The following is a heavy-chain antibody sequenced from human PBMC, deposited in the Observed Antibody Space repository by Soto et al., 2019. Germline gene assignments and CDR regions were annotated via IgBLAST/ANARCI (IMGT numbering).Heavy chain of an antibody. CDR3: ASQASGWYPDY. V-gene: IGHV4-31*03. CDR1: GGSISSGGYY. CDR2: IFDSGTT. D-gene: IGHD6-19*01. Sequence: QVQLQESGPGLVKPSQTLSLTCTVSGGSISSGGYYWSWLRQHPGKGLEWIGYIFDSGTTYYNPSLECRVTISVDPSKSQFSLRLTSVTATDTAVYYCASQASGWYPDYWGQGTLVTVSS. J-gene: IGHJ4*02.